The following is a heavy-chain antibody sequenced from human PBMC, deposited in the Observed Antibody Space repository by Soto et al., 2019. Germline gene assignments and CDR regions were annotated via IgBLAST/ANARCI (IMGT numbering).Heavy chain of an antibody. V-gene: IGHV1-24*01. Sequence: ASGKVSCKVSGYTLTELSMHWVRQAPGKGLEWMGGFDPEDGETIYAQKFQGRVTMTEDTSTDTAYMELSSLRSEDTAVYYCATRDSARDYYYYGMDVWGQGTTVTVSS. CDR1: GYTLTELS. CDR3: ATRDSARDYYYYGMDV. D-gene: IGHD6-6*01. CDR2: FDPEDGET. J-gene: IGHJ6*02.